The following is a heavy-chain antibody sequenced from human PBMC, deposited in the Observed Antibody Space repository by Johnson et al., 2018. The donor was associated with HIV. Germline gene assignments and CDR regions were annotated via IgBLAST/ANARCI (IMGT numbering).Heavy chain of an antibody. CDR3: ARRAPILGVVRNAFDI. V-gene: IGHV3-30*02. CDR2: IRYDGSNK. J-gene: IGHJ3*02. Sequence: QVQLVESGGGVVQPGGSLRLSCAASGFTFSDYYMSWIRQAPGKGLEWVAFIRYDGSNKYYADSVKGRFTIYRDNSKKTLYLHMNSLRAEDTAVYYCARRAPILGVVRNAFDIWGQGTMVTVSS. D-gene: IGHD2-8*02. CDR1: GFTFSDYY.